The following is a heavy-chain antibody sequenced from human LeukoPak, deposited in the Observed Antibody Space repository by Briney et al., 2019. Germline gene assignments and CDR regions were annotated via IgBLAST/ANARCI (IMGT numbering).Heavy chain of an antibody. D-gene: IGHD2-15*01. CDR1: GYTFDDYG. CDR2: IKYDGSLK. Sequence: PGGSLRLSCAASGYTFDDYGMSWVRQAPGKGLEWVANIKYDGSLKFYVASVKGRFTISRDNAKSALFLEMNSLGVEDTAVYYCASSDASAANDWGQGTLVTVSS. J-gene: IGHJ4*02. CDR3: ASSDASAAND. V-gene: IGHV3-7*01.